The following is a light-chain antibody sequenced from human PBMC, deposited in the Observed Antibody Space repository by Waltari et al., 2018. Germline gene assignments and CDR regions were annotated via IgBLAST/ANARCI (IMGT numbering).Light chain of an antibody. J-gene: IGKJ1*01. CDR2: DAS. CDR1: QRIGND. CDR3: QQRNLWPRT. V-gene: IGKV3-11*01. Sequence: EIVLTQSPATLSLSPGERATLSCRAGQRIGNDLAWYQHKPGQAPRLLIYDASNSAAGIPASFSGSGSETYFTLTISSLEPEDLAIYYCQQRNLWPRTFGQGTKVAIK.